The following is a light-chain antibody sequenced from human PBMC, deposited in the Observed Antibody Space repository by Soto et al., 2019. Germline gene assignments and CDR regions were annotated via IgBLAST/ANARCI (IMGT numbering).Light chain of an antibody. J-gene: IGKJ4*01. Sequence: DIQMTQSPSTLSASVGDRVTITCRASQSISSWLAWYQQKPGKAPKLLIYKASSLESGVPSRFSGSGSGTEFTLTISSLQRDDFATYYCQQYKSYSRGLTFGGGPKVEIK. CDR1: QSISSW. CDR2: KAS. V-gene: IGKV1-5*03. CDR3: QQYKSYSRGLT.